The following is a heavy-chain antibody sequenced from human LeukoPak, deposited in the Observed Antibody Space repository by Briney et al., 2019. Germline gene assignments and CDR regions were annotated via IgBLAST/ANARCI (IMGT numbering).Heavy chain of an antibody. CDR1: GFTFSSYA. J-gene: IGHJ4*02. CDR2: IKSKTDGGTT. V-gene: IGHV3-15*01. Sequence: GGSLRLSCAASGFTFSSYAMSWVRQAPGKGLEWVGRIKSKTDGGTTDYAAPVKGRFTISRDDSKNTLYLQMNSLKTEDTAVYYCTTYFIAVAGRWGQGTLVTVSS. D-gene: IGHD6-19*01. CDR3: TTYFIAVAGR.